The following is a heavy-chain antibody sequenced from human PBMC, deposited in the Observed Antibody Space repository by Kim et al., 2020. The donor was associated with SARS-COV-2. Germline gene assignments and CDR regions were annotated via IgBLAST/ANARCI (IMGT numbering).Heavy chain of an antibody. CDR2: IYYSGGT. J-gene: IGHJ6*02. CDR1: GDSISTYY. V-gene: IGHV4-59*01. D-gene: IGHD7-27*01. Sequence: SETLSLTCTVSGDSISTYYWSWIRQPPGKGLEWIGYIYYSGGTIYNPSLKSRVTISVDTSKTHFSLKLSSVTAADTAVYYCARAELGRALYYYYYGLDVWGQGTTVTVSS. CDR3: ARAELGRALYYYYYGLDV.